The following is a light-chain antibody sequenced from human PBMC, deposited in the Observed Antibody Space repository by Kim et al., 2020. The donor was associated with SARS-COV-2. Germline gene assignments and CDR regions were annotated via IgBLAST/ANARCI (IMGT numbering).Light chain of an antibody. CDR2: QDS. J-gene: IGLJ1*01. Sequence: PVQTASITCSGDKLGDKYACWYQQKPGQSPVLVIYQDSKRPSGIPERFSGSNSGNTATLTISGTQAMDEADYYCQAWDSSTAHYVFGTGTKVTVL. CDR1: KLGDKY. CDR3: QAWDSSTAHYV. V-gene: IGLV3-1*01.